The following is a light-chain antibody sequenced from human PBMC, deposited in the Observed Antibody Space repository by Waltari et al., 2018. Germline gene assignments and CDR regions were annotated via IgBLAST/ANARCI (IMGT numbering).Light chain of an antibody. Sequence: DIVMTQSPDSLAVSLGERATINCKSSQSVLYSSNKKKYLAWYQQKAGQPPKLLIYWASTWESGVPDRFTGSGSGTDFTLTISSLQAEDVAVYYCQQYYSTPWTFGQGTKVEIK. CDR1: QSVLYSSNKKKY. CDR3: QQYYSTPWT. V-gene: IGKV4-1*01. CDR2: WAS. J-gene: IGKJ1*01.